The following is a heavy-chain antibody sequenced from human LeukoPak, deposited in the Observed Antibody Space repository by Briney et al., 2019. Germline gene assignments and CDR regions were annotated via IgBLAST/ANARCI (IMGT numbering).Heavy chain of an antibody. V-gene: IGHV3-53*01. CDR1: GFTVSSNY. J-gene: IGHJ4*02. CDR3: ARGTWYSGGWTYFDY. CDR2: IYSGGST. Sequence: PGGSLRLSCAASGFTVSSNYMSWVRQAPGKGLEWVSVIYSGGSTYYADSVKGRFTISRDNSKNTLYLQMNSLRAEDTAVYYCARGTWYSGGWTYFDYWGQGTLVTVSS. D-gene: IGHD6-19*01.